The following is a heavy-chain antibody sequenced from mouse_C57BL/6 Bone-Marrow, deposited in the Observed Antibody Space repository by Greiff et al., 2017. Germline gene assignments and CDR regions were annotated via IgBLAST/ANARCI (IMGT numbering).Heavy chain of an antibody. V-gene: IGHV1-39*01. D-gene: IGHD1-1*01. CDR2: INPNYGTT. J-gene: IGHJ3*01. Sequence: VQLQQSGPELVKPGASVKISCKASGYSFTDYNMNWVKQSTGKSLEWIGVINPNYGTTSYNQKFKGKATLTVDQSSSTAYMQLNSLTSEDSAVYYCAREGVLLRYAWFAYWGQGTLVTVSA. CDR3: AREGVLLRYAWFAY. CDR1: GYSFTDYN.